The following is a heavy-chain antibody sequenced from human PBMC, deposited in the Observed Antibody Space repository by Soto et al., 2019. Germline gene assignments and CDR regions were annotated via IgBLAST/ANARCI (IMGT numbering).Heavy chain of an antibody. CDR3: AKEADISGYYPDY. V-gene: IGHV3-33*06. Sequence: AGSLRLSCAASGFTCSRYGMHWVRQAPGKGLEWVAVIWYDGSNKYYADSVKGRSTISRDNSKNTLHLQVNSLRGEDTAVYYSAKEADISGYYPDYWGQGTQVTVSS. CDR1: GFTCSRYG. J-gene: IGHJ4*02. CDR2: IWYDGSNK. D-gene: IGHD3-22*01.